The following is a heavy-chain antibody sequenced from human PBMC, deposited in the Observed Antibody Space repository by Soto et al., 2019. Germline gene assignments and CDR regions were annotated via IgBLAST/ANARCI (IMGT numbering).Heavy chain of an antibody. CDR2: MHYSGSA. D-gene: IGHD3-22*01. Sequence: QVQLQESGPGLVKPSQTLSLTCTVSGGSTSSGAYYWGWIRQHSGKGLEWIGYMHYSGSAYYNPSLKSRVTISVDTSTNQFSLKLSSVTAADTAMYYCARYFFDSSGYSNWFDSWGQGTLVTVSS. V-gene: IGHV4-31*03. J-gene: IGHJ5*01. CDR1: GGSTSSGAYY. CDR3: ARYFFDSSGYSNWFDS.